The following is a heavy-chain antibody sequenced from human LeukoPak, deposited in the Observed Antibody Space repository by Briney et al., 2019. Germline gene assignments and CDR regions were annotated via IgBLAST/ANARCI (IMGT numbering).Heavy chain of an antibody. J-gene: IGHJ4*02. CDR2: ISSSGTTI. V-gene: IGHV3-48*03. CDR1: GFTFSSYE. D-gene: IGHD1-20*01. CDR3: AIPPITGTAS. Sequence: GGSLRLSCAASGFTFSSYEMNWVRQAPGKGLEWVSYISSSGTTISYADSVKGRFTISRDNAKNSLYLQMNSLRAEDTAVYYCAIPPITGTASWGQGTLVTVSS.